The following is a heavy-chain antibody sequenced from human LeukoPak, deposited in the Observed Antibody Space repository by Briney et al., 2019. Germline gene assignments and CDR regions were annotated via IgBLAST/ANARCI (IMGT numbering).Heavy chain of an antibody. CDR3: AKDRALSSSWTYFDY. V-gene: IGHV3-9*01. CDR2: ISWNSGSI. D-gene: IGHD6-13*01. J-gene: IGHJ4*02. Sequence: TGRSLRLSCAASGFTFDDYAMHWVRQAPGKGLEWVSGISWNSGSIGYADSVKGRFTISRDNAKNSLYLQMNSLRAEDTAVYYCAKDRALSSSWTYFDYWGQGTLVTVSS. CDR1: GFTFDDYA.